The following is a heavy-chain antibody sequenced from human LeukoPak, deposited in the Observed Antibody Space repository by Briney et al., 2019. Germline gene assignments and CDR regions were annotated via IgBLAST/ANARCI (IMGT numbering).Heavy chain of an antibody. Sequence: GASVKVSCKASGGTFSSYAISWVRQAPGQGLEWMGRIIPILGIANYAQKFQGRVTITADKSTSTAYMELSSLRSEDTAVYYCARDPRDLWFGESYDYWGQGTLVTVSS. D-gene: IGHD3-10*01. CDR3: ARDPRDLWFGESYDY. V-gene: IGHV1-69*04. CDR1: GGTFSSYA. J-gene: IGHJ4*02. CDR2: IIPILGIA.